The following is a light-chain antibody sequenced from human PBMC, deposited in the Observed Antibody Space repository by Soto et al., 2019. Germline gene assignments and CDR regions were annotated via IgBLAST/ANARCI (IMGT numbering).Light chain of an antibody. CDR3: QQYNNWPPR. V-gene: IGKV3-15*01. CDR2: GAS. J-gene: IGKJ3*01. CDR1: QSVSSN. Sequence: EIVMTQSPATLSVSPGERATLSCRASQSVSSNLAWYQQKPGQAPRLLIYGASTRATGIPGRFSGSGSGTEFTLTISSLQSEDFAVYYCQQYNNWPPRFGPGTKVDIK.